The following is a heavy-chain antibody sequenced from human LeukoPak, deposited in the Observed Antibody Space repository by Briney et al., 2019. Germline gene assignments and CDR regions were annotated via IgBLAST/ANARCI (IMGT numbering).Heavy chain of an antibody. CDR2: IGTAGDT. CDR3: ARDIFYSNGYYGMDV. D-gene: IGHD4-11*01. CDR1: GFTFSSYD. V-gene: IGHV3-13*04. J-gene: IGHJ6*02. Sequence: GGSLRLSCAASGFTFSSYDMHWVRQATGKGLEWVSAIGTAGDTYYPGSVKGRFTISRDNAKNSLYLQMNSLRAEDTAVYYCARDIFYSNGYYGMDVWGQGTTVTVSS.